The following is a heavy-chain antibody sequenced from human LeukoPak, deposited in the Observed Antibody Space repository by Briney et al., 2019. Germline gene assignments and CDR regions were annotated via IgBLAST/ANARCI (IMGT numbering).Heavy chain of an antibody. CDR3: AKDRNNWNDVGDAFDI. CDR1: GFTFSSYA. D-gene: IGHD1-1*01. J-gene: IGHJ3*02. CDR2: ISYDGSNK. V-gene: IGHV3-30-3*01. Sequence: QPGRSLRLSCAASGFTFSSYAMHWVRQAPGKGLEWVAVISYDGSNKYYADSVKGRFTISRDNSKNTLYLQMNSLRAEDTAVYYCAKDRNNWNDVGDAFDIWGQGTMVTVSS.